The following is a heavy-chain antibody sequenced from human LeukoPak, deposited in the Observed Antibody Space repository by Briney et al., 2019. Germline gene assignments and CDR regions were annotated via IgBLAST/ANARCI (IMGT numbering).Heavy chain of an antibody. CDR3: ARRGTYYDILTGYYKGPFDY. D-gene: IGHD3-9*01. J-gene: IGHJ4*02. Sequence: PSETLSLTCTVSGGSISSYYWSWIRQPPGKGLEWIGYIYYSGSTNYNPSLKSRVTISVDTSKNQFSLKLSSVTAADTAVYYCARRGTYYDILTGYYKGPFDYWAQGTLVTVSS. CDR1: GGSISSYY. CDR2: IYYSGST. V-gene: IGHV4-59*12.